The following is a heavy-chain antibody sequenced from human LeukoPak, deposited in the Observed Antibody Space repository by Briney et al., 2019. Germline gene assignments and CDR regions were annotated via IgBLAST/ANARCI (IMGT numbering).Heavy chain of an antibody. CDR3: ARFGYSEGSLWYFDL. CDR2: FRSDGSTT. D-gene: IGHD5-18*01. J-gene: IGHJ2*01. V-gene: IGHV3-74*01. Sequence: GGSLRLSCAASGFTFSSYWMHWVRQAPGKGLVWVSRFRSDGSTTTYADSVRGRFSVSRDNAKNTLYLQMNSLRAEDTAVYYCARFGYSEGSLWYFDLWGRGTLVTVSS. CDR1: GFTFSSYW.